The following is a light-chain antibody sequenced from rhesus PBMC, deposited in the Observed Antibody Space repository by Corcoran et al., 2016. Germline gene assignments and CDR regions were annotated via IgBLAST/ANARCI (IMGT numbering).Light chain of an antibody. Sequence: QVILTQSPASLSLSPGERATLSCRASQSVSSYLAWYPQKPGQAPKLLISGAASRATGLPDRFSGSGAGKWFTPTSSSLEAEDFGVEYCQKYSSPPLTFGGGTKVEVK. CDR1: QSVSSY. V-gene: IGKV3-53*02. CDR2: GAA. J-gene: IGKJ4*01. CDR3: QKYSSPPLT.